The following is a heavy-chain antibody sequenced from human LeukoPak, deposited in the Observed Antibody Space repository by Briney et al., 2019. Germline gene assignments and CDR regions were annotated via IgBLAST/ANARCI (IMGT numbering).Heavy chain of an antibody. CDR3: ARDISPTLRLGGDYYYYGTDV. V-gene: IGHV1-2*02. J-gene: IGHJ6*02. CDR1: GYTFTGYY. Sequence: ASVKVSCKASGYTFTGYYIHWVRQAPGQGLEWMGWINPNSGGINYAQKFQGRVTMTRDTSISTAYMELSRLRSDDTAVYYCARDISPTLRLGGDYYYYGTDVWGQGTTVTVSS. D-gene: IGHD3-16*01. CDR2: INPNSGGI.